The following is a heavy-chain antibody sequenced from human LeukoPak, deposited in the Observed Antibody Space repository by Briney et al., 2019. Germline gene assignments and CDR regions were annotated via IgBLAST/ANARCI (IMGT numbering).Heavy chain of an antibody. J-gene: IGHJ4*02. CDR2: IIPIFGTA. CDR3: ARDHGYCSSTSCYPYY. D-gene: IGHD2-2*01. Sequence: SVKVSCKASGGTFSRYAICWVRQAPGQGLEWMGGIIPIFGTANYAQKFQGRVTITTDESTSTAYMELSSLRSEDTAVYYCARDHGYCSSTSCYPYYWGQGTLVTVSS. CDR1: GGTFSRYA. V-gene: IGHV1-69*05.